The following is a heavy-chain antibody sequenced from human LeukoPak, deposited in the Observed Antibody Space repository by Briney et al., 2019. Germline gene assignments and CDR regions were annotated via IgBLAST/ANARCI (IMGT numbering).Heavy chain of an antibody. D-gene: IGHD2/OR15-2a*01. V-gene: IGHV4-59*02. CDR1: GASVSSSH. CDR3: SEGYFEPFDH. Sequence: SETLSLTCVVSGASVSSSHWNWIRQLPGKGLEWIGCLSYTGKTDYNPSLTSRVTISLDTSKNQASLKLKSVAAADTAVYYCSEGYFEPFDHWGQGTLVTVSS. CDR2: LSYTGKT. J-gene: IGHJ4*02.